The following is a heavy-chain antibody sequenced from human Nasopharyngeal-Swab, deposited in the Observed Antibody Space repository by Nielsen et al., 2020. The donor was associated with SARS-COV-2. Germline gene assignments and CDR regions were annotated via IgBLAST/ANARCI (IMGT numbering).Heavy chain of an antibody. V-gene: IGHV4-31*03. CDR2: IYYSGST. J-gene: IGHJ5*02. CDR3: ARDASGSSGWYTGHNWFDP. CDR1: GGSISSGGYY. Sequence: LRLSCTVSGGSISSGGYYWSWIRQHPGKGLEWIGYIYYSGSTYYNPSLKSRVTISVDTSKNQFSLKLSSVTAADTAVYYCARDASGSSGWYTGHNWFDPWGQGTLVTVSS. D-gene: IGHD6-19*01.